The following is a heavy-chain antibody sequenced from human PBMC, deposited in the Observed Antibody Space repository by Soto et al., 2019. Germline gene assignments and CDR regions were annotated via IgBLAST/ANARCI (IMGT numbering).Heavy chain of an antibody. V-gene: IGHV4-4*02. J-gene: IGHJ6*03. CDR2: IYHSGST. CDR1: SGSISSSNW. Sequence: GTLSLTCAVSSGSISSSNWWSWVRQPPGKGLEWIGEIYHSGSTNYNPSLKSRVTISVDKSKNQFSLKLSSVTAADTAVYYCARVSPGDFWSGYTLGGYYYMDVWGKGTTVTVSS. CDR3: ARVSPGDFWSGYTLGGYYYMDV. D-gene: IGHD3-3*01.